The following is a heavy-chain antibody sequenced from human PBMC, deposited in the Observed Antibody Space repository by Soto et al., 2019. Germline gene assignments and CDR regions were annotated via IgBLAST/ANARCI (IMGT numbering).Heavy chain of an antibody. CDR3: ARRRGYSYGYVDYYYGMDV. D-gene: IGHD5-18*01. CDR2: IYPGASDT. J-gene: IGHJ6*02. Sequence: PGESLKISCKGSGYSFTSYWIGWVRQMPGKGLEWMGIIYPGASDTRYSPSFQGQVTISADKSISTAYLQWSSLKASDTAMYYCARRRGYSYGYVDYYYGMDVWGQGTTVTVSS. V-gene: IGHV5-51*01. CDR1: GYSFTSYW.